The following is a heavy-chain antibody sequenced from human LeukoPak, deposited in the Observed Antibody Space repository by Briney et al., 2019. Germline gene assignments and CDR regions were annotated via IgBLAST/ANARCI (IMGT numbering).Heavy chain of an antibody. D-gene: IGHD6-19*01. J-gene: IGHJ4*02. Sequence: SETLSLTCTVSGGSINAYSWNWIRQPPGKGLEWIGYISYSGTTTYNPSLKSRVTISIDTSKNQFSLKLSSVTAADTAVYYCASWDIIAVAGYWGQGTLVTVSS. V-gene: IGHV4-59*12. CDR3: ASWDIIAVAGY. CDR1: GGSINAYS. CDR2: ISYSGTT.